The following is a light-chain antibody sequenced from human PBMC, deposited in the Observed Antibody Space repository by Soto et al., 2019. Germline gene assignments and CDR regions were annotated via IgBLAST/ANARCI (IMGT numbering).Light chain of an antibody. J-gene: IGKJ4*01. CDR2: GVS. V-gene: IGKV1-5*01. CDR1: QSISSW. CDR3: QQYYDTLALT. Sequence: DIQMTQSPSTLSASVGDRVTITCRASQSISSWLAWYQQKPGKAPKLLIYGVSSLQSGVPSRFSGSGSGTDFTLTISSLQPEDLATYYCQQYYDTLALTVGGGTKVDIK.